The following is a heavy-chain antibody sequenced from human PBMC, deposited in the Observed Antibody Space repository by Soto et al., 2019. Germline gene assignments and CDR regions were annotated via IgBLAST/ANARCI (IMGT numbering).Heavy chain of an antibody. CDR1: GGTFTNYA. D-gene: IGHD2-2*01. Sequence: QVKLVQSGAEVTKPGSSLKVYCKASGGTFTNYAFSWVRQAPGQWLAWMGGIIPVFGTPDYAQKFQGRVTITADESTRTASREMSSLRADDTAVYYCARERSVGYCITTTCPKAFYCSAMDVWGQGTTGTVAS. CDR3: ARERSVGYCITTTCPKAFYCSAMDV. CDR2: IIPVFGTP. J-gene: IGHJ6*02. V-gene: IGHV1-69*12.